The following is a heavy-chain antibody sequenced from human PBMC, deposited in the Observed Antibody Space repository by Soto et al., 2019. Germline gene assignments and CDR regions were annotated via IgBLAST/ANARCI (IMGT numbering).Heavy chain of an antibody. J-gene: IGHJ6*02. V-gene: IGHV3-48*03. Sequence: GGSLRLSCAASGFTFSSYEMNWVRQAPGKGLEWVSYISSSGSTIYYADSVKGRFTISRDNAKNSLYLQMNSLRAEDTAVYYCARDGGYCSSTSCYTGYYYYGMDVWGQGTTVTV. CDR3: ARDGGYCSSTSCYTGYYYYGMDV. CDR1: GFTFSSYE. CDR2: ISSSGSTI. D-gene: IGHD2-2*02.